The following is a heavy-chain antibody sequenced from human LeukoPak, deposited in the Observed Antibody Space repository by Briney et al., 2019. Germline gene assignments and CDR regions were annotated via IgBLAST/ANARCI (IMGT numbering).Heavy chain of an antibody. CDR2: ISYSGST. D-gene: IGHD3-22*01. V-gene: IGHV4-61*08. J-gene: IGHJ4*02. Sequence: PSETLSLTCTVSGGSISSGGYYWSWIRQHPGKGLEWIGSISYSGSTNYNPSLKSRVTISIDTSKSQFSMNLNSVTAADTAVYYCANAGDSSGYYLNFDCWGQGTLVTVSS. CDR1: GGSISSGGYY. CDR3: ANAGDSSGYYLNFDC.